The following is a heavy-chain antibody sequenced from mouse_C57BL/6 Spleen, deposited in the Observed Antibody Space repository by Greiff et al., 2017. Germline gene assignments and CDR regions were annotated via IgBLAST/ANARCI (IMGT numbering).Heavy chain of an antibody. J-gene: IGHJ1*03. CDR1: GYTFTEYT. CDR2: FYPGSGSI. CDR3: ARHEGPHYYGSSFGYFDV. D-gene: IGHD1-1*01. V-gene: IGHV1-62-2*01. Sequence: VQLQQSGAELVKPGASVKLSCKASGYTFTEYTIHWVKQRSGQGLEWIGWFYPGSGSIKYNEKFKDKATLTADKSSSTVSMELSRLTSEDSAVYFCARHEGPHYYGSSFGYFDVWGTGTTVTVSS.